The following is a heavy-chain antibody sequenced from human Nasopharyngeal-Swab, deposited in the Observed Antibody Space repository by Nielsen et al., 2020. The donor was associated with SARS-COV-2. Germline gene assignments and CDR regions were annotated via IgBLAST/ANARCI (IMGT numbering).Heavy chain of an antibody. CDR2: IIPIFGTA. CDR1: GDTFSSYA. J-gene: IGHJ4*02. Sequence: SVKVSCKASGDTFSSYAISWVRQAPGQGLEWMGGIIPIFGTANYAQKFQGRVTITADESTSTAYMELSSLRSEDTAVYYCARGGYYDSSGYFLLGYWGQGTLVTVSS. CDR3: ARGGYYDSSGYFLLGY. D-gene: IGHD3-22*01. V-gene: IGHV1-69*13.